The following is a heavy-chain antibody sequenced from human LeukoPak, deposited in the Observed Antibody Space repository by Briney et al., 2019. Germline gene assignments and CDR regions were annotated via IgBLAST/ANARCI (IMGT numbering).Heavy chain of an antibody. V-gene: IGHV4-34*01. J-gene: IGHJ6*02. Sequence: SETLSLTCAVYGGSFSGYYWSWIRQAPGKGLEWIGEINHSGSTNYNPSLKSRVTISVDTSKKQFSLKLSSVTAADTAVYYCARGPYSSGWSNYYYGMDVWGQGTTVTVSS. D-gene: IGHD6-19*01. CDR3: ARGPYSSGWSNYYYGMDV. CDR2: INHSGST. CDR1: GGSFSGYY.